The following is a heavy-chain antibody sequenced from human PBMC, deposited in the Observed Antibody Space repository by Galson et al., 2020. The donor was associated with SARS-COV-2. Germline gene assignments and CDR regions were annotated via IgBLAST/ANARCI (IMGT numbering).Heavy chain of an antibody. D-gene: IGHD6-13*01. CDR3: ATSPPIAAPAIPCYCYYYGMGV. CDR1: GYTLTELS. Sequence: ASVKVSCKVSGYTLTELSMHWVRQAPGKGLEWMGGFDPEDGETIYAQKFQGRVTMTEDTSTDTAYMELSSLRSEDTAVYYCATSPPIAAPAIPCYCYYYGMGVWGQGTTVTVSS. CDR2: FDPEDGET. V-gene: IGHV1-24*01. J-gene: IGHJ6*02.